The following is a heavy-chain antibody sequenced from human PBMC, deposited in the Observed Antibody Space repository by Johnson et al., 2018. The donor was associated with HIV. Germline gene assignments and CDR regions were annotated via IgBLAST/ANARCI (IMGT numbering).Heavy chain of an antibody. D-gene: IGHD4-17*01. V-gene: IGHV3-66*02. CDR3: AKRRSDYGDYDAFDI. CDR1: GFTVSSNY. J-gene: IGHJ3*02. Sequence: VQLVESGGGVVQPGGSLRLSCAASGFTVSSNYMSWVRQAPGKGLEWVSVIYSGGSTYYVDSVKGRFTISRDNSKNTLYLQMNSLRAEDTAVYYCAKRRSDYGDYDAFDIWGQGTMVTVSS. CDR2: IYSGGST.